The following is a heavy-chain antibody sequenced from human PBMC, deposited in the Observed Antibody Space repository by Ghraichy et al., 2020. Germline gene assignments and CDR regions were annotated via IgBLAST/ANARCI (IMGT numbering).Heavy chain of an antibody. CDR2: ISWDGGST. CDR1: GFTFDDYT. D-gene: IGHD2-8*01. J-gene: IGHJ5*02. Sequence: GGSLRLSCAASGFTFDDYTMHWVRQAPGKGLEWVSLISWDGGSTYYADSVKGRFTISRDNSKNSLYLQMNSLRTEDTALYYCAKGAPRARVFWFDLWGQGTLVTVSS. CDR3: AKGAPRARVFWFDL. V-gene: IGHV3-43*01.